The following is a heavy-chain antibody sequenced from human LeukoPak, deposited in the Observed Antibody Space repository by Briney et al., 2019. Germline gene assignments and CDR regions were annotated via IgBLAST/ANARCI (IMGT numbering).Heavy chain of an antibody. J-gene: IGHJ4*02. V-gene: IGHV3-30*18. CDR2: ISYAGSNK. D-gene: IGHD2-15*01. Sequence: PGGSLRLSCAASGFTFGTFDMHWVRQAPGKGLEWVAVISYAGSNKNYVDSVKGRFTTSRDNSKNTLYLQMNSLRAEDTAVYYCAKVGYCSGGDCTAFDYWGQGTLVTVSS. CDR1: GFTFGTFD. CDR3: AKVGYCSGGDCTAFDY.